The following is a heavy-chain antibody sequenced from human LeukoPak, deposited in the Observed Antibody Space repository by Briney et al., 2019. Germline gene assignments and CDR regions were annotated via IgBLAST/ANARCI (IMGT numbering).Heavy chain of an antibody. V-gene: IGHV4-39*01. CDR1: GGSFSSYY. CDR3: ARQTPNYYDSSGYRVGREHDY. J-gene: IGHJ4*02. Sequence: PSETLSLTCAVYGGSFSSYYWGWIRQPPGKGLEWIGSIYYSGSTYYNPSLKSRVTISVDTSKNQFSLKLSSVTAADTAVYYCARQTPNYYDSSGYRVGREHDYWGQGTLVTVSS. D-gene: IGHD3-22*01. CDR2: IYYSGST.